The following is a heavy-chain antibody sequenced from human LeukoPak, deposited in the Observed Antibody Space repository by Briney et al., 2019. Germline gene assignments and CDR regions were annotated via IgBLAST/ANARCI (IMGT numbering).Heavy chain of an antibody. J-gene: IGHJ5*02. D-gene: IGHD2-15*01. Sequence: ASVKVSCKASGYTFTSYGISWVRQAPGQGLEWMGWISAYNGNTNYAQKLQGRVTMTTDTSTSTAYMELRSLRSDDTAVYYCARDLCSGGSCYGRNWFDPWGQGTLVTVSS. CDR1: GYTFTSYG. V-gene: IGHV1-18*01. CDR2: ISAYNGNT. CDR3: ARDLCSGGSCYGRNWFDP.